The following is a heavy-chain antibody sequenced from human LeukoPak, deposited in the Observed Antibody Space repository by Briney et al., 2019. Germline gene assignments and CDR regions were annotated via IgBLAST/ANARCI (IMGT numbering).Heavy chain of an antibody. J-gene: IGHJ3*02. CDR3: ARHNSSGERADAFDI. Sequence: SETLSLTCAVYGGSFSGYYWSWIRQPPGKGLEWIGEINHSGSTNYNPSLKSRVTISVDMSKNQFSLKLSSVTAADTAVYYCARHNSSGERADAFDIWGQGTMVTVSS. CDR1: GGSFSGYY. D-gene: IGHD6-13*01. V-gene: IGHV4-34*01. CDR2: INHSGST.